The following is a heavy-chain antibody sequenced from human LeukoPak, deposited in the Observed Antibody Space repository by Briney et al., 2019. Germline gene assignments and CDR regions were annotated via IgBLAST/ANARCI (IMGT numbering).Heavy chain of an antibody. CDR1: GFTFSSYS. CDR3: ARDVPYVFGRPHPGR. V-gene: IGHV3-21*01. CDR2: ISSSSSYI. J-gene: IGHJ4*02. Sequence: GGSLRLSCAASGFTFSSYSMNWVRQAPGKGLEWVSSISSSSSYIYYADSVKGRFTISRDNAKNSLYLQMNSQRAEDTAVYYCARDVPYVFGRPHPGRWGQGTLVTVSS. D-gene: IGHD3-16*01.